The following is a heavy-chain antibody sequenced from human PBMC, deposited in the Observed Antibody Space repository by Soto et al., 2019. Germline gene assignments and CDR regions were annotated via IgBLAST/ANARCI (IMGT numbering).Heavy chain of an antibody. CDR3: ATLGAKYFDH. Sequence: QVQLVQSGTEVKKAGASVKVSCKASGYTFTDYYIHWVRQAPGQGLEYMGWINPNSGGTNYAQKFQGRVTMTRDTSISTAYVEMSRLGSDDTAIYYCATLGAKYFDHWGQGTLVTVSS. CDR1: GYTFTDYY. CDR2: INPNSGGT. J-gene: IGHJ4*02. V-gene: IGHV1-2*02. D-gene: IGHD3-10*01.